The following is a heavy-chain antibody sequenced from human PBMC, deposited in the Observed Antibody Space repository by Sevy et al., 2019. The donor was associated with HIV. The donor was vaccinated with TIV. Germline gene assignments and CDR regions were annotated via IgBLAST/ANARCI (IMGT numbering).Heavy chain of an antibody. V-gene: IGHV3-23*01. D-gene: IGHD2-2*01. J-gene: IGHJ6*02. CDR2: ISAGGTTT. CDR1: GFIFSNYP. CDR3: AKRYCSTITCYDDDFWNPYYFYGLDV. Sequence: GGSLRLSCAASGFIFSNYPMSWVRHSPGKGLEWVSDISAGGTTTYYADSVEGRFTISRDNSKNTVSLQMNSLGAEDTAIYYDAKRYCSTITCYDDDFWNPYYFYGLDVWGQGISVTVSS.